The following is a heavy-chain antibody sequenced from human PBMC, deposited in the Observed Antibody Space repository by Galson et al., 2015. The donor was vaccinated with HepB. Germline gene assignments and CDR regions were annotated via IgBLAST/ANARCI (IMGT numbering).Heavy chain of an antibody. CDR1: GFTFSTYG. Sequence: SLRLSCAASGFTFSTYGFHWVRQAPGKGLEWVAVIWYDGGNKYYADSVKGRFTISRDNSKNTVYLHMNSLRAEDTAVYYCATGSGSYYVISPFDFWGQGTLVTVSS. V-gene: IGHV3-33*01. J-gene: IGHJ4*02. D-gene: IGHD1-26*01. CDR3: ATGSGSYYVISPFDF. CDR2: IWYDGGNK.